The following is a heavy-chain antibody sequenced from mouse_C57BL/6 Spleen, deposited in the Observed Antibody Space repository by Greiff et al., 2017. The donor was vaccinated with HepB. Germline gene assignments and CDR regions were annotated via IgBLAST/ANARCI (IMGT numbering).Heavy chain of an antibody. CDR3: ARWEDYNYAMDY. CDR2: IYPRSGNT. CDR1: GYTFTSYG. J-gene: IGHJ4*01. D-gene: IGHD2-4*01. V-gene: IGHV1-81*01. Sequence: QVQLQQSGAELARPGASVKLSCKASGYTFTSYGISWVKQRTGQGLEWIGEIYPRSGNTYYNEKFKGKATLTADKSTSTAYMELRSLTSEDTAVYFCARWEDYNYAMDYWGQGTSVTVSS.